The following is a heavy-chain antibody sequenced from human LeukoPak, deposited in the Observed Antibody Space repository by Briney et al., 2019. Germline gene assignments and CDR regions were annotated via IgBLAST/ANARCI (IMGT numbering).Heavy chain of an antibody. CDR1: GYTFAGYY. Sequence: GASVKVSCKASGYTFAGYYMHWVRQAPGQGLEWMGWINPDSGGTNYAQKFQGRVTMTRDTSISTAYVELSRLRSDDTAVYYCASSYSSGRDNWFDPWGQGTLVTVSS. CDR2: INPDSGGT. CDR3: ASSYSSGRDNWFDP. D-gene: IGHD6-19*01. V-gene: IGHV1-2*02. J-gene: IGHJ5*02.